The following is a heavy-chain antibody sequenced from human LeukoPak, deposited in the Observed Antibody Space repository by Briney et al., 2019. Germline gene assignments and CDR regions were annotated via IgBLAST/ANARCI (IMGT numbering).Heavy chain of an antibody. Sequence: SETLSLTCTVSGGSLSSSSYYWGWIRQPPGKGLEWIGSIYYSGSTYYNPSLKNRLTISVDTSKNQFSLKLSSVTAADTAVYYCARQIYTSGWYGHDAFDIWGQGTMVTVSS. D-gene: IGHD6-19*01. V-gene: IGHV4-39*01. CDR3: ARQIYTSGWYGHDAFDI. CDR2: IYYSGST. CDR1: GGSLSSSSYY. J-gene: IGHJ3*02.